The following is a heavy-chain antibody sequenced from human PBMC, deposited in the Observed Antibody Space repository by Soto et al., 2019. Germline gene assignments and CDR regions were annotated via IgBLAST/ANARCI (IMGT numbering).Heavy chain of an antibody. CDR2: ISAYNSNT. CDR1: GYTLTRYY. Sequence: QVQLVQSGAEVKKPGASVKVSFKASGYTLTRYYVTWVRQAPGQGLEWMGWISAYNSNTNYAQKLQGRVTMTTDTSTSTADMELRSLRSDDTAVYYCARDLPPLDYWGQGTLVTVSS. V-gene: IGHV1-18*01. J-gene: IGHJ4*02. CDR3: ARDLPPLDY.